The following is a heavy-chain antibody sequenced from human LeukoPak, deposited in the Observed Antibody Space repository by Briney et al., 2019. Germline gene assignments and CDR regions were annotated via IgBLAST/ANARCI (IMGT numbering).Heavy chain of an antibody. J-gene: IGHJ4*02. V-gene: IGHV4-31*03. CDR2: IYYSGST. Sequence: PSETLSLTCTVSGGSISSGGYYWSWIRQHPGKGLEWIVYIYYSGSTYYNPSLKSRVTISVYTSKNQFSLKLSSVTAADTAVYYCARAPGGWFGELLFPYYFDYWGQGTLVTVSS. CDR3: ARAPGGWFGELLFPYYFDY. D-gene: IGHD3-10*01. CDR1: GGSISSGGYY.